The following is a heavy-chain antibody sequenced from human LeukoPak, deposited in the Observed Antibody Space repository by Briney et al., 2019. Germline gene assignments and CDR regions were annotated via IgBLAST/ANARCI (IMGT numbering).Heavy chain of an antibody. D-gene: IGHD3-10*01. V-gene: IGHV3-66*01. CDR2: IYSGGST. J-gene: IGHJ4*02. Sequence: GGSLTLLYAASGFTVSSNYMSCLRQAPGKAVEWVSVIYSGGSTYHADSVKGRFTILRDNSKNTLYPQMNRLRAEDTGVYYCARDQYGSGSYYSDYWGQGTLVTVSS. CDR3: ARDQYGSGSYYSDY. CDR1: GFTVSSNY.